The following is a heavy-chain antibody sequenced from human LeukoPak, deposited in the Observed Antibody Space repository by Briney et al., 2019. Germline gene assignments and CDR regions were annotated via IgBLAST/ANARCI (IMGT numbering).Heavy chain of an antibody. CDR1: GGSISSYY. CDR3: ARRSGYSYAQGTFDY. J-gene: IGHJ4*02. CDR2: IYYSGST. Sequence: PSETLSLTCTVSGGSISSYYWSWIRQPPGKGLEWIGYIYYSGSTNYNPSLKSRVTISVDTSKNQFSLKLSSVTAADTAVYYCARRSGYSYAQGTFDYWRQGTLVSVSS. D-gene: IGHD5-18*01. V-gene: IGHV4-59*01.